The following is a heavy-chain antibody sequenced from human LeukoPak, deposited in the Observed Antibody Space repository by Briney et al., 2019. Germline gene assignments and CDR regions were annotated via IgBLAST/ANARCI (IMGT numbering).Heavy chain of an antibody. J-gene: IGHJ6*02. CDR3: ASDSSGYYSYYYYGMDV. Sequence: SVKVSCKASGGTFSSYAISWVRQAPGQGLEWMGRIIPILGIANYAQKFQGRVTITADKSTSTAYMELSSLRSEDTAVYYCASDSSGYYSYYYYGMDVWGQGTAVTVSS. CDR2: IIPILGIA. CDR1: GGTFSSYA. V-gene: IGHV1-69*04. D-gene: IGHD3-22*01.